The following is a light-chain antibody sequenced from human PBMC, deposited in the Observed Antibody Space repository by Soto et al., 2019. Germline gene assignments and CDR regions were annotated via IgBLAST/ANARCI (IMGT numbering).Light chain of an antibody. CDR1: NIGRKR. CDR3: QVWDSNSDPSV. J-gene: IGLJ2*01. CDR2: YDS. Sequence: SYELTQPPSVSVAPGETARITCGGNNIGRKRVHGYHQKPGQAPLLVIYYDSDRPSGLPEGFSGSNSGNTDTLAITRLEAGDEVDYYCQVWDSNSDPSVFGGGTKLTVL. V-gene: IGLV3-21*01.